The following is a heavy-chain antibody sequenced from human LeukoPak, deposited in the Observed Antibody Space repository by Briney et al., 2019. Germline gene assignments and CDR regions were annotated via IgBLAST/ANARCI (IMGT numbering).Heavy chain of an antibody. V-gene: IGHV3-23*01. CDR2: ISGSGGSI. Sequence: GGSLRLSCAASGFTFSSYAMSWVRQAPGKGLEWVSAISGSGGSIYYADSLKGRFTISRDNSKNTLYLQMNSLRAEDTAMYYCARESDAFDIWGQGTMVTVSS. CDR1: GFTFSSYA. CDR3: ARESDAFDI. J-gene: IGHJ3*02.